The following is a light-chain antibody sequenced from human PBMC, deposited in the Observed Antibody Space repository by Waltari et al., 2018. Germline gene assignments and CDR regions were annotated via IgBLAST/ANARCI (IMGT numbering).Light chain of an antibody. CDR2: PNS. V-gene: IGLV2-8*01. CDR1: SSDIGVYDY. Sequence: QSALTQPPSASGSPGQSVTISCTGTSSDIGVYDYVPWYQQHPGRAPKLLTYPNSTRPSGVPDRFSGSKSGTSASLAITGLQAEDEADYYCQSYDSSLRGWVFGGGTKLTVL. CDR3: QSYDSSLRGWV. J-gene: IGLJ3*02.